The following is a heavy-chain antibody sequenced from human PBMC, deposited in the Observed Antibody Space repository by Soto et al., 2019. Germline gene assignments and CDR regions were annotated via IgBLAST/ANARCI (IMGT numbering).Heavy chain of an antibody. CDR3: VKGGGLLTAILDY. D-gene: IGHD2-21*02. CDR1: EFTFSNYA. CDR2: ISSHGHST. V-gene: IGHV3-64D*06. J-gene: IGHJ4*02. Sequence: PGGSLRLSCSAFEFTFSNYAMHWVRQAPGRGLEYVSAISSHGHSTYYVDSVKGRFTISRDNSNNTLYLQMSSLTAEDTAVYYCVKGGGLLTAILDYWGQGTLVTVSS.